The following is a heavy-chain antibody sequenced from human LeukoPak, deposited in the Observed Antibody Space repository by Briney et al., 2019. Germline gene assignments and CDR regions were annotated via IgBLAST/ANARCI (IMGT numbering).Heavy chain of an antibody. CDR3: ARVYYFASSGYYFPPDY. CDR2: IHYSGST. V-gene: IGHV4-39*07. CDR1: GGSISSSSYY. Sequence: SETLSLTCTVSGGSISSSSYYWGWIRQPPGKGLEWIGSIHYSGSTNYNPSLKSRVTISVDTSKNQFSLKLSSVTAADTAMYYCARVYYFASSGYYFPPDYWGQGTLVTVSS. D-gene: IGHD3-22*01. J-gene: IGHJ4*02.